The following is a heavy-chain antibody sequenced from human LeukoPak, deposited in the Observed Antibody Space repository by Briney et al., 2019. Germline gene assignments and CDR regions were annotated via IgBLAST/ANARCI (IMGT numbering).Heavy chain of an antibody. J-gene: IGHJ5*02. CDR1: GFSFDHYA. D-gene: IGHD6-19*01. CDR2: MDATGAAT. CDR3: AKGSGSGWYGWFAP. V-gene: IGHV3-23*01. Sequence: GESLRLSCAASGFSFDHYAMYWVRQAPGKGLEWVSSMDATGAATYYADSVNGRFTISRDNSKNTFYLQMDSLRADDTAVYSCAKGSGSGWYGWFAPWGQGTLVTVSS.